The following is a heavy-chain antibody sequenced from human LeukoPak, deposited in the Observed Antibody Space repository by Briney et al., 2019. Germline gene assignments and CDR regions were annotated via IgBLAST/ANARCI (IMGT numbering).Heavy chain of an antibody. CDR2: ITSNSKYI. CDR1: GFIFSSYT. CDR3: ARGGSGWSDI. D-gene: IGHD6-19*01. J-gene: IGHJ3*02. Sequence: GGSLRLSCAVSGFIFSSYTMNWVRQAPGKGLEWISSITSNSKYIFYADSLKGRFTISRDNAENSVYLQMNSLRAEDTAVYYCARGGSGWSDIWGQGTMVTVSS. V-gene: IGHV3-21*01.